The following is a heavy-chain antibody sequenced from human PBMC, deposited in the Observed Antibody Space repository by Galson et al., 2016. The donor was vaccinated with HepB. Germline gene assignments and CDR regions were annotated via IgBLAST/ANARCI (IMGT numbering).Heavy chain of an antibody. V-gene: IGHV3-23*01. CDR1: GFTFSSYA. CDR2: ISGNGYSP. D-gene: IGHD3-3*01. CDR3: ANGYGFWTAFDY. J-gene: IGHJ4*02. Sequence: SLRLSCAASGFTFSSYAMSWIRQAPGKGLEWVSAISGNGYSPYYEDSVKGRFAISRDNYKNTLYLQMNRRRAEDTAVYYCANGYGFWTAFDYWGQGTLVTVSS.